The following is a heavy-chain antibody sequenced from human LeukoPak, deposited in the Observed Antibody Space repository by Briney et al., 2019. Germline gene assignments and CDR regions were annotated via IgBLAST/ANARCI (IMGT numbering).Heavy chain of an antibody. V-gene: IGHV4-59*01. J-gene: IGHJ5*02. CDR2: ISHSGST. Sequence: SETLSLTCIVAGGSISSYYWIWIRQPPGKGLEWIGHISHSGSTNYNPSLQSRVTISVDTSKKQFSLKLNSVTAADTAVYYCARGYDWGIYGWFAPWGQGTLVTVSS. CDR1: GGSISSYY. CDR3: ARGYDWGIYGWFAP. D-gene: IGHD3-16*01.